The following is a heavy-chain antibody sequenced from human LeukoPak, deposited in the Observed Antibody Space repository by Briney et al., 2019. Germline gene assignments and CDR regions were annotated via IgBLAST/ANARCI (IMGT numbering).Heavy chain of an antibody. V-gene: IGHV4-59*01. CDR2: IYYSGST. D-gene: IGHD1-26*01. CDR1: GGSISSYY. Sequence: SETLSLTCTVSGGSISSYYWSWIRQPPGKGLEWIGYIYYSGSTNYNPSLKSRVTISVDTSKNQFSLKLSSATAADTAVYYCARDLVGATDYYYYGMDVWGQGTTVTVSS. CDR3: ARDLVGATDYYYYGMDV. J-gene: IGHJ6*02.